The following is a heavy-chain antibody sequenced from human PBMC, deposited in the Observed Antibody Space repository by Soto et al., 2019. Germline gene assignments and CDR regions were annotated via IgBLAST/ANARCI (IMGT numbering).Heavy chain of an antibody. Sequence: EVQLVESAGAVVQPGGSLRLSCAASGFTFDDYPMHWVRQAPGKGLEWVSLISWDGDSTSLADSVKGRFTVSRDNNKNSLYLQMNSLRTEDTALYVCAKDNRGKWLDVWGESFDVWGQGTMVTVSS. D-gene: IGHD3-16*01. CDR3: AKDNRGKWLDVWGESFDV. J-gene: IGHJ3*01. V-gene: IGHV3-43*01. CDR2: ISWDGDST. CDR1: GFTFDDYP.